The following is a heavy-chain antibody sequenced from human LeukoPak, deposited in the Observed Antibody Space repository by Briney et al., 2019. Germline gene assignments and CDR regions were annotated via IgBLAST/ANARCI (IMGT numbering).Heavy chain of an antibody. CDR3: TRLVVGDAFDV. D-gene: IGHD2-15*01. CDR2: IRSRANSYTT. Sequence: GGSLRLSCAASGFTFGVYAMHWVRQPPGKGLEWVGRIRSRANSYTTAFAASVKSRFTISRDDSKNTAFLQMNSRKTDDTAVYYCTRLVVGDAFDVWGQGTTVTVSS. CDR1: GFTFGVYA. J-gene: IGHJ3*01. V-gene: IGHV3-73*01.